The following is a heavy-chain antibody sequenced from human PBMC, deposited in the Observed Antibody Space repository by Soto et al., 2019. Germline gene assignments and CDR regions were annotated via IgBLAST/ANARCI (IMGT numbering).Heavy chain of an antibody. CDR1: GFTFSSYW. V-gene: IGHV3-74*01. CDR3: ARGYYGSEGTEYFQL. Sequence: PGGSLRLSCGGSGFTFSSYWMYWVRQAPGKGLVWVSRINSDGSTTNYAESVKGRFTISRDNAKNTLYLQMNSLRVDDTAVYYCARGYYGSEGTEYFQLWGRGTLVTVSS. J-gene: IGHJ1*01. D-gene: IGHD3-10*01. CDR2: INSDGSTT.